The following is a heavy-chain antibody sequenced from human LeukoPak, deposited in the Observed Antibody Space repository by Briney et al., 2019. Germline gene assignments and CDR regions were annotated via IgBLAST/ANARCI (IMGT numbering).Heavy chain of an antibody. Sequence: GGSLRPFCAASGFTLSPYVMLWVRQAPGKGLECVAVISNDGNEKYYADSVKGRFSISRDNSKNTLYLQMSSLRTEDTAVYYCARDGGYTGGWTYGAGDYWGQGNLVTVSS. CDR3: ARDGGYTGGWTYGAGDY. CDR1: GFTLSPYV. CDR2: ISNDGNEK. J-gene: IGHJ4*01. D-gene: IGHD2-8*02. V-gene: IGHV3-30*04.